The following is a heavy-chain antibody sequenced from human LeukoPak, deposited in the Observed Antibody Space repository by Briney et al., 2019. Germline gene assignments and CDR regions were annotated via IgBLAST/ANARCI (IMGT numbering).Heavy chain of an antibody. J-gene: IGHJ4*02. Sequence: PSETLSLTCTVSGYSISSGYYCGWIRQPPGKGLEWIGSIYHSGSTYYNPSLKSRVTISVDTSKNQFSLKLSSVTAADTAVYYCASDPSSGWYVPFDYWGQGTLVAVSS. CDR2: IYHSGST. D-gene: IGHD6-19*01. CDR3: ASDPSSGWYVPFDY. CDR1: GYSISSGYY. V-gene: IGHV4-38-2*02.